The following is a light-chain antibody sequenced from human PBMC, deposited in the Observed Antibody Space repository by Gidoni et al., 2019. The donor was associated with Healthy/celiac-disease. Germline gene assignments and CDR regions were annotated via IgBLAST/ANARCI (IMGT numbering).Light chain of an antibody. V-gene: IGLV2-14*01. J-gene: IGLJ2*01. CDR1: SRDVGGYNY. CDR3: SSYTSSSSVV. Sequence: QSALTPPASVSGSPGQSITISCTGTSRDVGGYNYFSWYQQHPGKAPKLMIYEVSNRPSGVSNRFSGSKSGNTASLTISGLQAEDEADIYCSSYTSSSSVVFGGGTKLTVL. CDR2: EVS.